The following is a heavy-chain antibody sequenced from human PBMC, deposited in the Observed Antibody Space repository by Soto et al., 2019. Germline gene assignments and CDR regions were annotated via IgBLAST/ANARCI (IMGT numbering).Heavy chain of an antibody. Sequence: PGGSLRLSCAASGFTFSSYSMNWVRQAPGKGLEWVSSISSSSSYIYYADSVKGRFTISRDNAKNSLYLQMNSLRAEDTAVYYSARRSYSSGRSPGAFDIWGQGTMVTVSS. CDR2: ISSSSSYI. J-gene: IGHJ3*02. CDR1: GFTFSSYS. CDR3: ARRSYSSGRSPGAFDI. D-gene: IGHD6-19*01. V-gene: IGHV3-21*01.